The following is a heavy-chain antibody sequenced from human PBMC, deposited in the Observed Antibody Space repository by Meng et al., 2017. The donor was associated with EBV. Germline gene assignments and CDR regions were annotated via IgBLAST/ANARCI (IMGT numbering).Heavy chain of an antibody. Sequence: QGRLQNVGEGLLKPSCPRSLPAAVYGGSFSCYYWSWIPQPPGKGLEWIGEINHSGSTNYNPSLKSRVTISVDTSKNQFSLKLSSVTAADTAVYYCARGRWLQPGSYFDYWGQGTLVTVSS. J-gene: IGHJ4*02. CDR3: ARGRWLQPGSYFDY. CDR2: INHSGST. CDR1: GGSFSCYY. V-gene: IGHV4-34*01. D-gene: IGHD5-24*01.